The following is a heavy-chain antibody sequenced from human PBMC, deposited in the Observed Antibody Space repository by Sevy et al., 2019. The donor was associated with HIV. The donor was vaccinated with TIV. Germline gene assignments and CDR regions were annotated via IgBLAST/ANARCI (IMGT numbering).Heavy chain of an antibody. J-gene: IGHJ4*02. CDR3: AKDLSSSWYIDY. D-gene: IGHD6-13*01. CDR1: GFTFSSYG. V-gene: IGHV3-30*18. CDR2: ISYDGSNK. Sequence: GGSLRLSCAASGFTFSSYGMHWVRQAPGKGLEWVAVISYDGSNKYYADSVEGRFTISRDNSKNTLYLQMNSLRAEDTAVYYCAKDLSSSWYIDYWGQGTLVTVSS.